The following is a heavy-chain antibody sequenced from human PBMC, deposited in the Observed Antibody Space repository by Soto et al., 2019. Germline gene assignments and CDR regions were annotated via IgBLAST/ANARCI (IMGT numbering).Heavy chain of an antibody. V-gene: IGHV3-30*03. CDR1: GFAFSSYG. D-gene: IGHD5-18*01. Sequence: QAQLVESGGGVVQPGRSLRLSCAASGFAFSSYGMHWVRQAPGTGLEWVAVISYDGSLQHYADSVKGRFTISRDNSKNMVHLQTSSLRAEDTAVYYCVSDRGYGHASVPYSWGQGTLVSVSS. CDR3: VSDRGYGHASVPYS. CDR2: ISYDGSLQ. J-gene: IGHJ4*02.